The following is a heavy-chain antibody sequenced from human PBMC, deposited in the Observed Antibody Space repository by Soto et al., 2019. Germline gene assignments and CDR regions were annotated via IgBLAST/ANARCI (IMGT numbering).Heavy chain of an antibody. J-gene: IGHJ4*02. Sequence: SETLSLTCTVYGGSFSGYYWSWIRQPPGKGLEWIGEINHSGSTNYNPSLKSRVTISVDTSKNQFSLKLSSVTAADTAVYYCASGRYYYYGSGSYPEDYWGQRTLVTVSS. V-gene: IGHV4-34*01. CDR2: INHSGST. CDR3: ASGRYYYYGSGSYPEDY. D-gene: IGHD3-10*01. CDR1: GGSFSGYY.